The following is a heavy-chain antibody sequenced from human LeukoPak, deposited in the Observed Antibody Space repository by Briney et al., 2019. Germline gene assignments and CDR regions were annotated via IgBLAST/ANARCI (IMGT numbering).Heavy chain of an antibody. CDR1: GFTVSRNY. J-gene: IGHJ4*02. V-gene: IGHV3-53*05. Sequence: GGSLRLSCAASGFTVSRNYMGWVRQAPGKGQEWVSIINTDGSANYADSVKGRFTISRDNSKNTLYLQMSSLRAEDTAVYYCVKGVFDYWGQGTLVTVSS. CDR2: INTDGSA. CDR3: VKGVFDY.